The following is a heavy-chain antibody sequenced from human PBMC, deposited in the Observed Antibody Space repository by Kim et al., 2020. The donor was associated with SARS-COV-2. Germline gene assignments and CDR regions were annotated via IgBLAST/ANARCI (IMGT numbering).Heavy chain of an antibody. Sequence: GGSLRLSCVASGFTFSSYALNWVRQAPGKGLEWVSIIGGSGVSTSYADSVKGRFTISRDNSKNTLYLQTNSLRAEDTAIYYCAKVRNNGWRDFDYWGQGT. CDR3: AKVRNNGWRDFDY. CDR2: IGGSGVST. J-gene: IGHJ4*02. CDR1: GFTFSSYA. D-gene: IGHD6-19*01. V-gene: IGHV3-23*01.